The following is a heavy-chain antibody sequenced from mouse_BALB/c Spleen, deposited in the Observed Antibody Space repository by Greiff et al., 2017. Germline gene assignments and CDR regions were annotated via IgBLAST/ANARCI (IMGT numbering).Heavy chain of an antibody. CDR1: GYTFSSYW. D-gene: IGHD1-1*01. V-gene: IGHV1-9*01. CDR3: ARGLLRSYYYAMDY. CDR2: ILPGSGST. J-gene: IGHJ4*01. Sequence: VQGVESGAELMKPGASVKISCKATGYTFSSYWIEWVKQRPGHGLEWIGEILPGSGSTNYNEKFKGKATFTADTSSNTAYMQLSSLTSEDSAVYYCARGLLRSYYYAMDYWGQGTSVTVSS.